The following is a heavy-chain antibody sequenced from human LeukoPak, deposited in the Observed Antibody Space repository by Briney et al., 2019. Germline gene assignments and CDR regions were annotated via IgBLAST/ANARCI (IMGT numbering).Heavy chain of an antibody. CDR1: GGPISSGGYY. J-gene: IGHJ4*02. D-gene: IGHD5-18*01. CDR2: IYYSGST. V-gene: IGHV4-31*03. Sequence: PSQTLSLTCTVSGGPISSGGYYWSWIRQHPGKGLEWIGYIYYSGSTYYNPSLKSRVTISVDTSKNQFSLKLSSVTAADTAVYYCARADTAMVTRFDYWGQGTLVTVSS. CDR3: ARADTAMVTRFDY.